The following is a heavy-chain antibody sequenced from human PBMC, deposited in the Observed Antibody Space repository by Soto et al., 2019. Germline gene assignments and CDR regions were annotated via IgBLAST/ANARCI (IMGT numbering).Heavy chain of an antibody. CDR3: AKKGYCSNSICFVGHNLLDP. Sequence: QVQLKESGPGLVKPSQTLSLTCTVSGASISSGDYSWSWIRQYPGQGLEWIGDIYYTGTTNYNPSLKCRLTISVDTSNNQFSLKLTSVTAADTAVYYCAKKGYCSNSICFVGHNLLDPWGPGTRVTVFS. V-gene: IGHV4-31*03. CDR2: IYYTGTT. J-gene: IGHJ5*02. CDR1: GASISSGDYS. D-gene: IGHD2-2*01.